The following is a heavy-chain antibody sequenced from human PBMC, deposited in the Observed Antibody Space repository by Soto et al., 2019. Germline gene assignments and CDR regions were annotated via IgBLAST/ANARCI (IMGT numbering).Heavy chain of an antibody. CDR3: AKDPAWGIAAAGPSGMDV. Sequence: QVQLVESGGGVVQPGRSLRLSCAASGFTFSSYGMHWVRQAPGKGLEWGAVISYDGSNKYYADSVKGRFTISRDNSKNTLNLQMNSLRAEDTAVYYCAKDPAWGIAAAGPSGMDVWGQGTTVTVSS. CDR1: GFTFSSYG. J-gene: IGHJ6*02. CDR2: ISYDGSNK. D-gene: IGHD6-13*01. V-gene: IGHV3-30*18.